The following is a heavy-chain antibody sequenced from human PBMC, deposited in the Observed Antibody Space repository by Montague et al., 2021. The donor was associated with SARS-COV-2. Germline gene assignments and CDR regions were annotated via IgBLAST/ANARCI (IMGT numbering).Heavy chain of an antibody. Sequence: SETLSLTCTVSGGSISSSSYYWGWIRQPPGKGLEWIGSIYYSGSTYYTPSLRIRVTISVDTSKNQFSLKLSSVTAAATAVYYCAGRSYDILTGYSIPNWFDPWGQGTLVTVSS. V-gene: IGHV4-39*01. J-gene: IGHJ5*02. D-gene: IGHD3-9*01. CDR3: AGRSYDILTGYSIPNWFDP. CDR1: GGSISSSSYY. CDR2: IYYSGST.